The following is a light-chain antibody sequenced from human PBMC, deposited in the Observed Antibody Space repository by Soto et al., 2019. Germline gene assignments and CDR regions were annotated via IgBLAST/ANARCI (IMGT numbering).Light chain of an antibody. Sequence: QAVVTQPASVSGSPGQSITISCTGTATDVGAYNYVSWYQQHPGRAPKLIIYAVTDRPSGVADRFSGSKSGDTASLTISGLQAEDEAHYYCSSFTSSTTLLFGGGTKVTVL. CDR1: ATDVGAYNY. CDR2: AVT. CDR3: SSFTSSTTLL. J-gene: IGLJ2*01. V-gene: IGLV2-14*01.